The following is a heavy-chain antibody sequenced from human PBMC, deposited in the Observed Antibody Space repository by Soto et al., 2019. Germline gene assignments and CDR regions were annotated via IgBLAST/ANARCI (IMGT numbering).Heavy chain of an antibody. D-gene: IGHD2-2*01. CDR1: GYSFTTYG. V-gene: IGHV1-18*01. CDR3: ARTEGTSTSGDY. CDR2: ISTYNGDT. J-gene: IGHJ4*02. Sequence: QVQLVQSGAEMKKPGASVRVSCRASGYSFTTYGVTWVRQAPGQGLEWMGWISTYNGDTRVAQQHQGRVTLTTDTSTNAAHMELRSLRSDDTAIYYCARTEGTSTSGDYWGQGTLVTVSS.